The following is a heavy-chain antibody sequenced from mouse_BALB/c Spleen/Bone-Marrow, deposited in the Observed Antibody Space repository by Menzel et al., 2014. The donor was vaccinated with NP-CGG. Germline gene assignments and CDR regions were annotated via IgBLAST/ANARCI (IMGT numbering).Heavy chain of an antibody. Sequence: EVQGVESGPELVKPGASVMMSCKASGYTFISYVMHWVKQKPGQGLEWIGYINPYNDGTKYNEKFKGKATLTSDKSSSTAYMELSSLTSEDSAVYYCARYPDYYGSSYAMDYWGQGTSVTVSS. J-gene: IGHJ4*01. D-gene: IGHD1-1*01. CDR2: INPYNDGT. CDR1: GYTFISYV. V-gene: IGHV1-14*01. CDR3: ARYPDYYGSSYAMDY.